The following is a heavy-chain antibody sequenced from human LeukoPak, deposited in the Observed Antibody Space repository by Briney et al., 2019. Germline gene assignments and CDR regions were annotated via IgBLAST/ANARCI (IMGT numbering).Heavy chain of an antibody. CDR1: GGSISSSSYY. J-gene: IGHJ3*02. CDR3: ARHGYGYYDSSGYYFGRAFDI. V-gene: IGHV4-39*01. Sequence: PSETLSLTCTVSGGSISSSSYYWGWIRQPPGTGLEWIGSIYYSGSTYYNPSLKSRVTISVDTSKNQFSLKLSSVTAADTAVYYCARHGYGYYDSSGYYFGRAFDIWGQGIMVTVSS. D-gene: IGHD3-22*01. CDR2: IYYSGST.